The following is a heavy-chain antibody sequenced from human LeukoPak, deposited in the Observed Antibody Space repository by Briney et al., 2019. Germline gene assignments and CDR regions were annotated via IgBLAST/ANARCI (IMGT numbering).Heavy chain of an antibody. Sequence: ASVKVSCKASGYTFTRYDINWVRQATGQGLEWMGWMNPNSGGTNYAQKFQGRVTMTRDTSISTAYMELSRLRSDDTAVYYCVPRRTDLDYWGQGTLVTVSS. CDR1: GYTFTRYD. CDR3: VPRRTDLDY. V-gene: IGHV1-2*02. D-gene: IGHD1-14*01. J-gene: IGHJ4*02. CDR2: MNPNSGGT.